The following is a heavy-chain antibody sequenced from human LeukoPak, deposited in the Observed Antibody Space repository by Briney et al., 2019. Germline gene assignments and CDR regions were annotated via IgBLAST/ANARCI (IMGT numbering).Heavy chain of an antibody. D-gene: IGHD1-1*01. CDR2: INHSGST. CDR3: ARELPRSTTFLDY. Sequence: PSETLSLTCAVYGGSFSGYYWSWIRQPPGKGLEWIGEINHSGSTNYNPSLKSRVTISVDTSKNQFSLKLSSVTAADTAVYYCARELPRSTTFLDYWGQGTLVTVSS. J-gene: IGHJ4*02. CDR1: GGSFSGYY. V-gene: IGHV4-34*01.